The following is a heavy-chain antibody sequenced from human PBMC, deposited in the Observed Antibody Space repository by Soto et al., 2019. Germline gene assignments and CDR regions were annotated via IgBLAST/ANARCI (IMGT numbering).Heavy chain of an antibody. CDR3: ARESGGATATLDYYYFYMDV. Sequence: QVQLVQSGAEVRKPGASVTVSCRSSGDSFNDYYIHWVRQAPGQGFEWMGWINPNGGVTKYAQKFQRWVSMTRDTSIRTVYMQLSRLRSDDTAVYYCARESGGATATLDYYYFYMDVWGTGTKVTVSS. J-gene: IGHJ6*03. D-gene: IGHD5-12*01. CDR1: GDSFNDYY. V-gene: IGHV1-2*04. CDR2: INPNGGVT.